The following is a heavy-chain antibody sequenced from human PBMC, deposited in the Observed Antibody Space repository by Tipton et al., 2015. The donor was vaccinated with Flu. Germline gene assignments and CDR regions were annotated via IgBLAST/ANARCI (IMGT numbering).Heavy chain of an antibody. Sequence: TLSLTCTVSGGSISSYYWSWIRQPPGKGLEWIGYIYYSGSTNYSPSLKSRVTISVDTSKNQFSLKLSSVTAADTAVYYCARERHGSYSGYYYYYGMDVWGQGTTVTVSS. CDR2: IYYSGST. CDR1: GGSISSYY. J-gene: IGHJ6*02. D-gene: IGHD1-26*01. CDR3: ARERHGSYSGYYYYYGMDV. V-gene: IGHV4-59*01.